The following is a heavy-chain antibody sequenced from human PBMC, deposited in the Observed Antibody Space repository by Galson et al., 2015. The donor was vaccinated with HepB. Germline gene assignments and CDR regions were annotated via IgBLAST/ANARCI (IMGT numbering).Heavy chain of an antibody. D-gene: IGHD2-2*02. CDR1: GYTFTSYA. Sequence: SVKVSCKASGYTFTSYAMNWVRQAPGQGLEWMGWINTNTGNPTYAQGFTGRFVFSLDTSVSTAYLQISSLKAEDTAVYYCARDLHRYCSSTSCYKRDYYYYGMDVWGQGTTVTVSS. CDR2: INTNTGNP. CDR3: ARDLHRYCSSTSCYKRDYYYYGMDV. V-gene: IGHV7-4-1*02. J-gene: IGHJ6*02.